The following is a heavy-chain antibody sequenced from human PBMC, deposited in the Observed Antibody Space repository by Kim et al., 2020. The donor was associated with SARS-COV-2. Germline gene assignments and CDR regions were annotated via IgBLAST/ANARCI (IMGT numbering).Heavy chain of an antibody. CDR1: GFTFSNAW. CDR2: IKSKTDGGTT. D-gene: IGHD6-19*01. J-gene: IGHJ4*02. CDR3: TTVTRTWYSSGWYERFDY. Sequence: GGSLRLSCAASGFTFSNAWMSWVRQAPGKGLEWVGRIKSKTDGGTTDYAAPVKGRFTISRDDSKNTLYLQMNSLKTEDTAVYYCTTVTRTWYSSGWYERFDYWGQGTLVTVSS. V-gene: IGHV3-15*01.